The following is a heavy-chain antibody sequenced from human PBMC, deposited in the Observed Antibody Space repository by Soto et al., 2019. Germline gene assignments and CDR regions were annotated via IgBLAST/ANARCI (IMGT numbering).Heavy chain of an antibody. Sequence: QVQLVESGGGVVQPGRSLRLSCAASGFTFSSYGMHWVRQAPGKGLEWVAVIWYVGSNKYYADSVKGRFTISRDNSKNTRYLQMKSLRAEDTAVYYCARDLRVAGYYYGMDVWGQGTTVTVSS. CDR3: ARDLRVAGYYYGMDV. V-gene: IGHV3-33*01. J-gene: IGHJ6*02. CDR2: IWYVGSNK. D-gene: IGHD2-15*01. CDR1: GFTFSSYG.